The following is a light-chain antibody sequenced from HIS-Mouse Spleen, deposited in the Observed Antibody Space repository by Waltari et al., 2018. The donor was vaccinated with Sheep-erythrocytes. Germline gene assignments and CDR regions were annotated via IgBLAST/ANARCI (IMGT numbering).Light chain of an antibody. CDR1: SPNIGSNS. CDR2: RDN. Sequence: QSVLTQPPSASGTPGQRVTISCSGSSPNIGSNSVSWYQQLPGTAPKPLIYRDNQRPSGGPGRFSGSQSGPSASLAISGPRSEDGADYYWAAWDDSLGWVGIGGGTKLTVL. J-gene: IGLJ2*01. V-gene: IGLV1-47*01. CDR3: AAWDDSLGWVG.